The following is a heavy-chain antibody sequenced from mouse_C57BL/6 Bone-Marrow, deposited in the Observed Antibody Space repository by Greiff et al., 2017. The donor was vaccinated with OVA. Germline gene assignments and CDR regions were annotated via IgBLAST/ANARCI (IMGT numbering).Heavy chain of an antibody. J-gene: IGHJ1*03. Sequence: VQLKQSVAELVRPGASVKLSCTASGFNIKNTYMHCVKQRPEQVLEWIGRIDPANGNTKYAPKFQGKATITADTSSNTAYLHLTSLTSEDTAIYYCARYSNYVWYFDVWGTGTTVTVSS. CDR1: GFNIKNTY. D-gene: IGHD2-5*01. CDR2: IDPANGNT. CDR3: ARYSNYVWYFDV. V-gene: IGHV14-3*01.